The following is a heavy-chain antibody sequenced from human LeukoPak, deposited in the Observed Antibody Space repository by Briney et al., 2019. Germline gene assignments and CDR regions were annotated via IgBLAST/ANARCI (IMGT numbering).Heavy chain of an antibody. V-gene: IGHV1-8*01. CDR1: GYTFTSYD. CDR2: MNPNSGNT. D-gene: IGHD4-17*01. J-gene: IGHJ2*01. Sequence: ASVKVSCKASGYTFTSYDINWVRQATGQGLEWMGWMNPNSGNTGYAQKFQGRVTMTRNTSISTAYMELSSLRSEDTAVYYCARGYGDYHFDWYFDLWGRGTLVTVSS. CDR3: ARGYGDYHFDWYFDL.